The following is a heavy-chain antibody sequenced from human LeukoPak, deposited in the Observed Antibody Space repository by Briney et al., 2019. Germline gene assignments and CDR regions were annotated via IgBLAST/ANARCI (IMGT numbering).Heavy chain of an antibody. CDR2: ISYDGSNK. J-gene: IGHJ6*03. V-gene: IGHV3-30*04. D-gene: IGHD6-13*01. Sequence: PGGSLRLSCAASGFTFSSYAMHWVRQAPGKGLEWVAVISYDGSNKYYADSVKGRFTISRDNSKNTLYLQMNSLRAEDTAVYYCARGGDSSWYNLYYYMDVWGKGTTVTVSS. CDR1: GFTFSSYA. CDR3: ARGGDSSWYNLYYYMDV.